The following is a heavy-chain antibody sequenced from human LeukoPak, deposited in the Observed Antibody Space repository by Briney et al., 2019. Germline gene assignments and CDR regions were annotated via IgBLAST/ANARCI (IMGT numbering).Heavy chain of an antibody. Sequence: PSETLSLTCAVYGGSFSGYYWSWIRQPPGKGLEWIGEINHSGSTNYNPSLKSRVTISVDASKNQFSLKLSSVTAADAAVYYCARGGLLYDSSGNIDYWGQGTLVTVSS. CDR2: INHSGST. D-gene: IGHD3-22*01. CDR3: ARGGLLYDSSGNIDY. CDR1: GGSFSGYY. J-gene: IGHJ4*02. V-gene: IGHV4-34*01.